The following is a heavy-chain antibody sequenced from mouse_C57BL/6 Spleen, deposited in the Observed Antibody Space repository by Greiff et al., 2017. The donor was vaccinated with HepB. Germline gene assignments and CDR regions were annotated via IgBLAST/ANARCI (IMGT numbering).Heavy chain of an antibody. CDR2: IYPGDGDT. CDR3: AVPYGYDSWFAY. V-gene: IGHV1-82*01. Sequence: VKLVESGPELVKPGASVKISCKASGYAFSSSWMNWVKQRPGKGLEWIGRIYPGDGDTNYNGKFKGKATLTADKSSSTAYMQLSSLTSEDSAVYFCAVPYGYDSWFAYWGQGTLVTVSA. D-gene: IGHD2-2*01. CDR1: GYAFSSSW. J-gene: IGHJ3*01.